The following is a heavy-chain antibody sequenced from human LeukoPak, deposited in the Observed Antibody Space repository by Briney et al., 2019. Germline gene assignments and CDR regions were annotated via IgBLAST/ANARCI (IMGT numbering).Heavy chain of an antibody. CDR1: GGSISSGSYY. CDR2: IYYSGTT. V-gene: IGHV4-39*01. J-gene: IGHJ4*02. CDR3: AKHYMGSSYNHGLDS. Sequence: PSETPSLTCTVSGGSISSGSYYWGWIWQPPGKGLEWIGSIYYSGTTYYNPSLKSRVTISVDTSKDQFSLKLSSVTAADTALYYCAKHYMGSSYNHGLDSWGQGTLVIVSS. D-gene: IGHD3-10*01.